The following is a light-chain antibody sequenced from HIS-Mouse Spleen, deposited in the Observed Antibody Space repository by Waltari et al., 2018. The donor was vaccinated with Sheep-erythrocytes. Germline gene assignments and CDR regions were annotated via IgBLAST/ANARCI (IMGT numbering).Light chain of an antibody. Sequence: DMVMTQSPLSLHVTPGAPASIPCRSSQSLLHSNGYNSLDWYLQKPGQSPQLLIYLGSNRASGVPDRFSGSGSGTDFTLKISRVEAEDVGVYYCMQALQTPIFTFGPGTKVDIK. CDR1: QSLLHSNGYNS. CDR3: MQALQTPIFT. V-gene: IGKV2-28*01. CDR2: LGS. J-gene: IGKJ3*01.